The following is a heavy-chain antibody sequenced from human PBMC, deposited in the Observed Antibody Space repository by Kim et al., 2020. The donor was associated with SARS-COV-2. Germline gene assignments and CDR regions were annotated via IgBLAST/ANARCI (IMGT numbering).Heavy chain of an antibody. D-gene: IGHD3-16*01. CDR3: ARGGGPLDY. J-gene: IGHJ4*02. Sequence: GNKGYAQKFQGRVTMTRNTSISTAYMELSSLRSEDTAVYYCARGGGPLDYWGQGTLVTVSS. CDR2: GNK. V-gene: IGHV1-8*01.